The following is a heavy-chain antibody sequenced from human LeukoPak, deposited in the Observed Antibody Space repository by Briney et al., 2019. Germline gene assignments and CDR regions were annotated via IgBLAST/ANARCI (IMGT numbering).Heavy chain of an antibody. D-gene: IGHD2-15*01. CDR2: IYSGGNT. Sequence: GGSLRLSCTVSGFTVSSNSMSWVRQAPGKGLEWVSFIYSGGNTHYSDSVKGRFTISRDNSKNTLYLQMNSLRAEDTAIYYCARRAGEYSHPYDYWGQGTLVTVSS. J-gene: IGHJ4*02. CDR1: GFTVSSNS. V-gene: IGHV3-53*01. CDR3: ARRAGEYSHPYDY.